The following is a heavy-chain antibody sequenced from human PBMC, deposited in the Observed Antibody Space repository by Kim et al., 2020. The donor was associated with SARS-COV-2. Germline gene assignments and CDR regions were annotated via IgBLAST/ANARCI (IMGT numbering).Heavy chain of an antibody. CDR1: GFTFSNAW. J-gene: IGHJ4*02. CDR3: TTGPPYYYDSSGYYPIDY. CDR2: IKSKTDGGTT. Sequence: GGSLRLSCAASGFTFSNAWMSWVRQAPGKGLEWVGRIKSKTDGGTTDYAAPVKGRFTISRDDSKNTLYLQMNSLKTEDTAVYYCTTGPPYYYDSSGYYPIDYWGQGTLVTVSS. D-gene: IGHD3-22*01. V-gene: IGHV3-15*01.